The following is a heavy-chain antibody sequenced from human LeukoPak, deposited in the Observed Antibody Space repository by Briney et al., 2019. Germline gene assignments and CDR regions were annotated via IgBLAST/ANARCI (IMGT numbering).Heavy chain of an antibody. D-gene: IGHD2-15*01. Sequence: PGGSLRLSCAASGFTFSSYGMNWVRQAPGKGLEWVAVVWYDGRNKNYADSVKGRFTISRDNSKNTLYLQMNSLRAEDTAVYYCAKPLGYCSGGSCDAFDIWGQGTMVTVSS. CDR2: VWYDGRNK. V-gene: IGHV3-30*02. CDR3: AKPLGYCSGGSCDAFDI. CDR1: GFTFSSYG. J-gene: IGHJ3*02.